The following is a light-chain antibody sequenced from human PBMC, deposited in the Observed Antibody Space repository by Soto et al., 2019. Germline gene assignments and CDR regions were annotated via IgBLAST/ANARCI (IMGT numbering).Light chain of an antibody. Sequence: EIILTQSPASLSVSPGERATLSCRASQSVNNNLAWYQQKPGQAPRLLIYGASTRATGIPGRFRGSGSGTEFTLTITSLQSXXXAVYFCQQYNNLPPDTFGQGTKLEIK. J-gene: IGKJ2*01. CDR1: QSVNNN. V-gene: IGKV3-15*01. CDR3: QQYNNLPPDT. CDR2: GAS.